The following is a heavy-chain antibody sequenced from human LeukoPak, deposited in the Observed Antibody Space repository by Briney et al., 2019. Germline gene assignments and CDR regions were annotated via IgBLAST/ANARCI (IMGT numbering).Heavy chain of an antibody. CDR3: ARLAAGYWYFDL. J-gene: IGHJ2*01. Sequence: SVKVSCKASGGTFSSYAVSWVRQAPGQGLEWMGGIIPIFGTANYAQKFQGRVTITADESTSTAYMELSSLRAEDTAVYYCARLAAGYWYFDLWGRGTLVTVSS. CDR2: IIPIFGTA. CDR1: GGTFSSYA. D-gene: IGHD3-22*01. V-gene: IGHV1-69*01.